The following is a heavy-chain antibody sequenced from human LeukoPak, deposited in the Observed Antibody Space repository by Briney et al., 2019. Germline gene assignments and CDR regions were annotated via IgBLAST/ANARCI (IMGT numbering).Heavy chain of an antibody. V-gene: IGHV4-34*01. CDR1: GGSFSGYY. CDR2: INHSGST. D-gene: IGHD6-6*01. CDR3: AREVECSSSNWFDP. Sequence: SETLSLTCAVYGGSFSGYYWSWIRQPPGKGLEWIGEINHSGSTNYNPSLKSRVTISVDTSKNQFSLKLSSVTAADTAVYYCAREVECSSSNWFDPWGQGTLVTVSS. J-gene: IGHJ5*02.